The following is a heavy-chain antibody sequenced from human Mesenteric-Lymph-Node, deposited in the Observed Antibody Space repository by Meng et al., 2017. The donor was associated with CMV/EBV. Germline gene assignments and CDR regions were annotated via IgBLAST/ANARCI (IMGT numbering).Heavy chain of an antibody. CDR2: ISAYNGNT. CDR1: GYKFTNYG. CDR3: ARGVPAPWGAEYFQH. V-gene: IGHV1-18*01. D-gene: IGHD2-2*01. J-gene: IGHJ1*01. Sequence: ASVKVSCKASGYKFTNYGISWVRQAPGQGLEWMGWISAYNGNTNYAQKLQGRVTMTTDTSTSTAYMELRSLRSDDTAVYYCARGVPAPWGAEYFQHWGQGTLVTVSS.